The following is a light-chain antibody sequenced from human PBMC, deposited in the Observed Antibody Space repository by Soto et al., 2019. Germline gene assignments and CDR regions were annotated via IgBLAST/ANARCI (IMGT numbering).Light chain of an antibody. CDR2: DVS. V-gene: IGLV2-14*03. J-gene: IGLJ2*01. CDR3: SSYTISSTLV. CDR1: SSDVGGYNY. Sequence: QSALTQPASVSGSPGQSITISCTGTSSDVGGYNYVSWYQQHPGKAPKLMIYDVSNRPSGVSNRFSGSTSGNTASLTISGLQAEDEADYYCSSYTISSTLVFGGGTQLTVL.